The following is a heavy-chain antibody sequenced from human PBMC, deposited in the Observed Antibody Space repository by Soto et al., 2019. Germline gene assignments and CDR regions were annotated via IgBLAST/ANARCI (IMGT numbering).Heavy chain of an antibody. CDR1: GGSISSNY. Sequence: PSETLSLTCTVSGGSISSNYWTWIRQPPGKGLEWIGYVYNSGSTNYNPSLKSRVTVSEDTSKSQFSLKVNSMTAADTAVYYCARYRREAVAGYTLDNWGQGILVTVSS. J-gene: IGHJ4*02. V-gene: IGHV4-59*01. CDR2: VYNSGST. CDR3: ARYRREAVAGYTLDN. D-gene: IGHD6-13*01.